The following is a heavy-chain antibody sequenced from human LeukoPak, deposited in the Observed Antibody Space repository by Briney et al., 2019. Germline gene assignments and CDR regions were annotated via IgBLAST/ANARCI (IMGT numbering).Heavy chain of an antibody. J-gene: IGHJ6*03. CDR3: ARDRDIVVVPAADPSYYMDV. D-gene: IGHD2-2*01. CDR1: GGTFISYA. V-gene: IGHV1-69*06. Sequence: GASVKVSCKASGGTFISYAISWVRQAPGQGLEWMGGIIPIFGTANYAQKLQGRVTITADKSTSTAYMELSSLRSEDTAVYYCARDRDIVVVPAADPSYYMDVWGKGTTVTVSS. CDR2: IIPIFGTA.